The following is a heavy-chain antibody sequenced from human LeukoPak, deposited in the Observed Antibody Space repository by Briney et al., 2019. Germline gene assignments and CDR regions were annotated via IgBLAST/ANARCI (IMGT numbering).Heavy chain of an antibody. CDR2: IIPIFGTA. CDR3: ARDSFSGRWELLRY. Sequence: SVKVSCKASGGTFSSYAISWVRQAPGQGLEWMGGIIPIFGTANYAQKFQGRVTITTDESTSTAYMELSSPRSEDTAVYYCARDSFSGRWELLRYWGQGTLVTVSS. V-gene: IGHV1-69*05. CDR1: GGTFSSYA. J-gene: IGHJ4*02. D-gene: IGHD1-26*01.